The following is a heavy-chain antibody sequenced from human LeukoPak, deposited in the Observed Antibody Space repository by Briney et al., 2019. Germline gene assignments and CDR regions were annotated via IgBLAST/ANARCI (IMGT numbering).Heavy chain of an antibody. CDR3: VRDKGDVTRASSERFDY. V-gene: IGHV4-61*01. J-gene: IGHJ4*02. D-gene: IGHD4-23*01. Sequence: SETLSLTCTVSGGSISSSSYYWGWIRQPPGKGLEWIGYIYYSGTTNYNPSLKSRVAISVNTSKNQFSLKLSSVTAADTAVYYCVRDKGDVTRASSERFDYWGQGTLVTVSS. CDR1: GGSISSSSYY. CDR2: IYYSGTT.